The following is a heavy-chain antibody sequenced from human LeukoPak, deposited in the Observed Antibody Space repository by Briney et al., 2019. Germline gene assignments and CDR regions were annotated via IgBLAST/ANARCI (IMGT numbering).Heavy chain of an antibody. J-gene: IGHJ4*02. CDR2: ISDSSTYI. V-gene: IGHV3-21*01. CDR3: ARDAAVADIDY. D-gene: IGHD6-19*01. CDR1: EFTFSSYS. Sequence: PGGSLRLSCAASEFTFSSYSMNWVRQAPGKGLGWVSSISDSSTYIFYADSLKGRFTISRDNAKNSLYLQMNSLRAEDTAVYYCARDAAVADIDYWGQGTLVTVSS.